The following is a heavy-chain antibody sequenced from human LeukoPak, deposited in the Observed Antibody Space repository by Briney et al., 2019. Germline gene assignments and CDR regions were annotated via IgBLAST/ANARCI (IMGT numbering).Heavy chain of an antibody. D-gene: IGHD6-19*01. CDR2: INSDGSIT. J-gene: IGHJ4*02. CDR3: ARDYNIGWYDY. V-gene: IGHV3-74*01. Sequence: PGGSLRLSCAASGFTFTTYWMHWVRQAPGKGLVWVSHINSDGSITSYADSVKGRFTISRDNAKNTLYLQMNSLRAEDTAVYYCARDYNIGWYDYWGQGTLVTVSS. CDR1: GFTFTTYW.